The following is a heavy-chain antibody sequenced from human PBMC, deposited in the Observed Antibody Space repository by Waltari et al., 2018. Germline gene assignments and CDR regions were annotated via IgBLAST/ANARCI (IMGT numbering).Heavy chain of an antibody. CDR3: ARGNTKYGMDV. D-gene: IGHD3-10*01. CDR1: SFNVSSYY. V-gene: IGHV3-53*01. CDR2: LYHAGNT. Sequence: EVQLVESGGHLIQHGGSLSLSCAASSFNVSSYYMTWVRQAPGKGLEWVSILYHAGNTYYADSVKGRFTFSRDNSKNTLYLQMNSLRAEDTAVYYCARGNTKYGMDVWGQGTTVTVSS. J-gene: IGHJ6*02.